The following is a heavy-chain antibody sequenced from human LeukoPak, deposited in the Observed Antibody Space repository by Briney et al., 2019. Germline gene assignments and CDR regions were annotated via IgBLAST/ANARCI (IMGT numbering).Heavy chain of an antibody. Sequence: ESLKISCKGSGYSFTSYWIGWVRQMPGKSLEWMGIIYPGDSDTRYSPSFQGQVTISADKSISTAYLQWSSLKASDTAMYYCARHALSSSWYRTVNWFDPWGQGTLVTVSS. J-gene: IGHJ5*02. D-gene: IGHD6-13*01. CDR3: ARHALSSSWYRTVNWFDP. CDR2: IYPGDSDT. V-gene: IGHV5-51*01. CDR1: GYSFTSYW.